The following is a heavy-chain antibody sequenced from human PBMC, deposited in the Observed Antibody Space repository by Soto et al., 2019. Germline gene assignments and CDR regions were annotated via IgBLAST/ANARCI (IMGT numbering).Heavy chain of an antibody. CDR3: ARDPAPYDYGDYIPDY. Sequence: QVQLVQSGAEVKKPGASVKVSCKASGYTFTSYGISWVRQAPGQGLEWMGWISAYNGNTNYAQKLQGRVTMTTDTSTSTAYMELGSLRSDDTAVYYCARDPAPYDYGDYIPDYWGQGTLVTVSS. CDR2: ISAYNGNT. D-gene: IGHD4-17*01. J-gene: IGHJ4*02. CDR1: GYTFTSYG. V-gene: IGHV1-18*01.